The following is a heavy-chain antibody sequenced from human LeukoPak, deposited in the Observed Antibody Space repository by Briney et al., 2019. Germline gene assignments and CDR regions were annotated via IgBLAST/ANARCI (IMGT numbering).Heavy chain of an antibody. D-gene: IGHD2-2*03. Sequence: SETLSLTCTVSGGSISSSSYYCGWIRQPPGKGLEWIGSIYYSGSTYYNPSLKSRVTISVDTSKNQFSLKLSSVTAADTAVYYCARFVDGSGYCSSTSCSKEADYWGQGTLVTVSS. CDR1: GGSISSSSYY. V-gene: IGHV4-39*01. J-gene: IGHJ4*02. CDR3: ARFVDGSGYCSSTSCSKEADY. CDR2: IYYSGST.